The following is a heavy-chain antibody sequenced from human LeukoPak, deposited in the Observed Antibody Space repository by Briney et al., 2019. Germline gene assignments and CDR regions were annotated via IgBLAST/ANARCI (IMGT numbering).Heavy chain of an antibody. CDR3: TRTYSSSSIDY. CDR2: IFYTGST. J-gene: IGHJ4*02. Sequence: KASETLSLTCTVSGGSISTYYWSWTRQPQGKGLEWLGYIFYTGSTNSNPSLKSRVTMSIDTSKNQFSLKLSSVTAADTAVYYCTRTYSSSSIDYWGQGALDTVSS. D-gene: IGHD6-6*01. V-gene: IGHV4-59*01. CDR1: GGSISTYY.